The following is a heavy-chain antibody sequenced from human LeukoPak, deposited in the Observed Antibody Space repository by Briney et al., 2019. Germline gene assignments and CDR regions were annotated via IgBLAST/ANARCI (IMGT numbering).Heavy chain of an antibody. CDR1: GGSISSGAYS. Sequence: PSETLSLTCAVSGGSISSGAYSWNWIRQPPGKGLERIGFMRQGGSTFYNPSFTSRVITSADRSRNHFSLSVTSVTAADTAVYFCARAPGFGSNLGFDNWGQGTLVTVSS. D-gene: IGHD4-23*01. CDR2: MRQGGST. CDR3: ARAPGFGSNLGFDN. V-gene: IGHV4-30-2*01. J-gene: IGHJ4*02.